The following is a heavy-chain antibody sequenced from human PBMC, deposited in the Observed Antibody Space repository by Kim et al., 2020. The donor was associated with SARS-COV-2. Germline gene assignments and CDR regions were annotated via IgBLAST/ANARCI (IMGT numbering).Heavy chain of an antibody. D-gene: IGHD6-6*01. CDR2: IYYSGST. V-gene: IGHV4-39*01. CDR3: ARRYSSSSEGPEIFDY. J-gene: IGHJ4*02. Sequence: SETLSLTCTVSGGSISSSSYYWGWIRQPPGKGLEWIGSIYYSGSTYYNPSLKSRVTISVDTSKNQFSLKLSSVTAADTAVYYCARRYSSSSEGPEIFDYWGQGTLVTVSS. CDR1: GGSISSSSYY.